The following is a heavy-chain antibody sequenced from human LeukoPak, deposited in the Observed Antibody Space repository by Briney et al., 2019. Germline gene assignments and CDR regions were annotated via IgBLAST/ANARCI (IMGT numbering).Heavy chain of an antibody. CDR1: GGSISSSSYY. D-gene: IGHD3-22*01. CDR3: RFGYYYDSSSTGAFDI. Sequence: PSETLSLTCTVSGGSISSSSYYWGWIRQPPGKGLEWIGSIYYSGSTYYNPSLKSRVTISVDTSKNQFSLKLSSVTAADTAVCYCRFGYYYDSSSTGAFDIWGQGTMVTVSS. V-gene: IGHV4-39*01. J-gene: IGHJ3*02. CDR2: IYYSGST.